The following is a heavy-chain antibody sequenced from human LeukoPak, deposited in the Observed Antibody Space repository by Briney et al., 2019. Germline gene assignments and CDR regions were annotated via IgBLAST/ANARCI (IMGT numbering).Heavy chain of an antibody. V-gene: IGHV1-2*02. CDR1: GYTFTGYY. CDR3: TRDAGGGDCYSCPNWFDP. Sequence: ASVKVSCKASGYTFTGYYLHWVRQAPGQGLEWMGWINPNSGVTKYAQKFQGRVTMTSDTSISTAYMELSRLRSDDTAVYYCTRDAGGGDCYSCPNWFDPWGQGTLVTVSS. J-gene: IGHJ5*02. CDR2: INPNSGVT. D-gene: IGHD2-21*02.